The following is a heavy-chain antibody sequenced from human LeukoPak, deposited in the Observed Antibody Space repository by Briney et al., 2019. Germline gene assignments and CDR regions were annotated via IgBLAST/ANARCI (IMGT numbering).Heavy chain of an antibody. J-gene: IGHJ3*02. Sequence: GGSLRLSCAASGFTFNTYTMNWVRQAPRKGLEWVSSITASSTAIYSADSVKGRFTISRDNAKNSLYLQMNSLRAEDTAVYYCAREYTRLRYFDWLFSNSLDAFDIWGQGTMVTVSS. CDR2: ITASSTAI. V-gene: IGHV3-21*01. CDR1: GFTFNTYT. CDR3: AREYTRLRYFDWLFSNSLDAFDI. D-gene: IGHD3-9*01.